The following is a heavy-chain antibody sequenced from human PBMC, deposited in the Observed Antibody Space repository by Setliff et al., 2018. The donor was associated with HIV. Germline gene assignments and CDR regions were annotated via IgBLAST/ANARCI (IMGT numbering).Heavy chain of an antibody. CDR1: GFTFSSYS. CDR3: ARAGIVVVRSFFGAFDI. D-gene: IGHD3-22*01. J-gene: IGHJ3*02. CDR2: ISSSSSYI. V-gene: IGHV3-21*01. Sequence: PGGSLRLSCAASGFTFSSYSRNWVRQAPGKGLEWVSSISSSSSYIYYADSVKGRFTITRDNAKNSLYLQMNSLTAEDTAVYYCARAGIVVVRSFFGAFDIWGQGTMVTVSS.